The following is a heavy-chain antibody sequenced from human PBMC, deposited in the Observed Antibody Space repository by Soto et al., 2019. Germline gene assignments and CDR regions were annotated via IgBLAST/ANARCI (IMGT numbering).Heavy chain of an antibody. CDR3: AREVLWSRYFDY. CDR1: GFIFSNYV. Sequence: QAQLVESGGGVVQPGRSLRLSCAASGFIFSNYVMYWVRQAPGKGLEWVAFMSYDGTTKYSADSVKGRFTISRDNSKNTLYLQMNSLRPEDTAVYYCAREVLWSRYFDYWGQGTLVTVSS. J-gene: IGHJ4*02. V-gene: IGHV3-30-3*01. CDR2: MSYDGTTK. D-gene: IGHD3-10*01.